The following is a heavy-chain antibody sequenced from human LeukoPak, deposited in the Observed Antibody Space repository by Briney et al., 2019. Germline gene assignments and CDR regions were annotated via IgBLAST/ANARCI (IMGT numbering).Heavy chain of an antibody. V-gene: IGHV3-53*01. Sequence: GGSLRLSCAASGFTFSSYWMSWVRQAPGKGLEWVSVIYSGGSTYYADSVKGRFTISRDNSKNTLYLQMNSLRAEDTAVYYCARSIWFGEPFDYWGQGTLVTVSS. CDR2: IYSGGST. CDR3: ARSIWFGEPFDY. CDR1: GFTFSSYW. J-gene: IGHJ4*02. D-gene: IGHD3-10*01.